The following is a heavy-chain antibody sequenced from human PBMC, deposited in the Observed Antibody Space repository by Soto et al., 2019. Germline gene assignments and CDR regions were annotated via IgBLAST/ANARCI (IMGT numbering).Heavy chain of an antibody. D-gene: IGHD3-10*01. CDR2: ISFDGRNK. J-gene: IGHJ4*02. CDR1: GFTFSSYG. CDR3: AKSSELLWFGYFDY. V-gene: IGHV3-30*18. Sequence: GGSLRLSCAASGFTFSSYGIHWVRQAPGKGLEWVALISFDGRNKFYADSVKGRFTISRDNSKNTLYLQMNSLSAEDTAVYYCAKSSELLWFGYFDYWGQGTLVTVSS.